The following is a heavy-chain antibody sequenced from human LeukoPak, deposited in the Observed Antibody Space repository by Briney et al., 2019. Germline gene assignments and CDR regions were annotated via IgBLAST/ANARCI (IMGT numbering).Heavy chain of an antibody. Sequence: GGSLRLSCAASGFTFSSYSMNWVRQAPGKGLEWVSSISSSSSYIYYADSVKGRFTISRDNAKNSLYLQMNSLRAEDTAFYYCARDESSGYYPDAFDIWGQGTMVTVSS. J-gene: IGHJ3*02. V-gene: IGHV3-21*01. CDR2: ISSSSSYI. CDR3: ARDESSGYYPDAFDI. D-gene: IGHD3-22*01. CDR1: GFTFSSYS.